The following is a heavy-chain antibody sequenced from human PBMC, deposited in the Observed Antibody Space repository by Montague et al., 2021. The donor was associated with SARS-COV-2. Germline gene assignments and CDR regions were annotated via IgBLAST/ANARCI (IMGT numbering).Heavy chain of an antibody. CDR3: ARDFNYYYYYGMDV. CDR2: ISSSSSYI. Sequence: SLRLSCAASGFTFSSYSMNWVRQAPGKGLEWVSSISSSSSYIYYXDSVKGRFTISRDNAKNSLYLQMNSPRAEDTAVYYCARDFNYYYYYGMDVWGQGTTVTVSS. V-gene: IGHV3-21*01. J-gene: IGHJ6*02. CDR1: GFTFSSYS.